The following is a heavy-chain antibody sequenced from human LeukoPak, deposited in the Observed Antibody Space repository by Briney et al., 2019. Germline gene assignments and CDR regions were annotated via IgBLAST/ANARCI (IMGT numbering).Heavy chain of an antibody. V-gene: IGHV3-74*01. Sequence: PGGSLRLSCAASGFTFRSSWMHWVRQAPGKGLVWVSRMNGDGSTIDYADSVKGRFTISRDNAKNTLYLQMNSLRAEDTAVYYCARAGNYYFECWGQGTLVTVSS. CDR1: GFTFRSSW. CDR3: ARAGNYYFEC. CDR2: MNGDGSTI. J-gene: IGHJ4*02. D-gene: IGHD1-1*01.